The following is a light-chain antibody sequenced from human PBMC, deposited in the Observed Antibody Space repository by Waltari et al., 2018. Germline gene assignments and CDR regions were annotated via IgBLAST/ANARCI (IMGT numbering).Light chain of an antibody. Sequence: DIQMTQSPSSLSASVVDRVPITCQASQDISNYLNWYQQKPGKAPKLLIYDASNLETGFPSRFSGSGSGTDFTFTISSLQPEDIATYYCQQYDNLLFTFGPGTKVDIK. J-gene: IGKJ3*01. CDR1: QDISNY. CDR3: QQYDNLLFT. CDR2: DAS. V-gene: IGKV1-33*01.